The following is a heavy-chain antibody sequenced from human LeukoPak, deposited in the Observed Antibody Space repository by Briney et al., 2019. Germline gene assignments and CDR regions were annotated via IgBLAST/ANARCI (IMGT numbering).Heavy chain of an antibody. CDR2: INSDGSST. V-gene: IGHV3-74*01. J-gene: IGHJ3*02. Sequence: GGSLRLSCAASGFTFSSYWMHWVRQAPGKGLVWVSRINSDGSSTSYADSVKGRFTISRDNAKNTLYLQMNSLRAEDTAVYYCAREGLRWELWVDEAFDIWGQGTMVTVSS. D-gene: IGHD1-26*01. CDR3: AREGLRWELWVDEAFDI. CDR1: GFTFSSYW.